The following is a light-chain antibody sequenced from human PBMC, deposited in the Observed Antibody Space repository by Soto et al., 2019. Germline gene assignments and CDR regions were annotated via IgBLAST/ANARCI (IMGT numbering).Light chain of an antibody. CDR2: DAS. Sequence: EIVLTQSPATLSLSPGERATLSCRASQSVSSYLAWYQQKPGQAPRLLIYDASNRATGIPARFSGGGSGTDFTLTINSLEPEDFAVYYCQNRFKWPRFTFGQGTKLEIK. CDR3: QNRFKWPRFT. CDR1: QSVSSY. V-gene: IGKV3-11*01. J-gene: IGKJ2*01.